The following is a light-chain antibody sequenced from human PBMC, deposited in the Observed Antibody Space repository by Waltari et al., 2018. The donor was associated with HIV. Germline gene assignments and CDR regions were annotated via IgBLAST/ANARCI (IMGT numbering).Light chain of an antibody. J-gene: IGLJ3*02. CDR3: GTWDSSLSAWV. Sequence: QSVLTQPPSVSAAPGQKVTISCSGSSSNIGNNYVSWYQQLPGTAPKLLIYDKNQRPSRIPDRFSCSKSGTSATLGVTGLQTGDEADYYCGTWDSSLSAWVFGGGTKLTVL. V-gene: IGLV1-51*01. CDR1: SSNIGNNY. CDR2: DKN.